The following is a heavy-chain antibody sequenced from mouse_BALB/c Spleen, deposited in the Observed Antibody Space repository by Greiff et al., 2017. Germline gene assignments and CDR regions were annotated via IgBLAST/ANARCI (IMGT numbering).Heavy chain of an antibody. CDR2: ISSGSSTI. V-gene: IGHV5-17*02. CDR3: ARFDPWFAY. J-gene: IGHJ3*01. CDR1: GFTFSSFG. Sequence: EVQLVESGGGLVQPGGSRKLSCAASGFTFSSFGMHWVRQAPEKGLEWVAYISSGSSTIYYADTVKGRFTISRDNPKNTLFLQMTSLRSEDTAMYYCARFDPWFAYWGQGTLVTVSA.